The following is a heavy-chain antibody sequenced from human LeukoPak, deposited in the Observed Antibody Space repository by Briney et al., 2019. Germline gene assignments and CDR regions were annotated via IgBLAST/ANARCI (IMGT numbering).Heavy chain of an antibody. CDR2: IYSGGST. D-gene: IGHD3-22*01. Sequence: GGSLRLSCAASGFTVSSNYMSWVRQAPGKGLEWVSVIYSGGSTYYADSVKGRFTISRDSAENTLYLQMNSLRVEDTAVYYCVRSAFHAGSGNYYDYWGQGTLVTVSS. CDR1: GFTVSSNY. J-gene: IGHJ4*02. CDR3: VRSAFHAGSGNYYDY. V-gene: IGHV3-53*01.